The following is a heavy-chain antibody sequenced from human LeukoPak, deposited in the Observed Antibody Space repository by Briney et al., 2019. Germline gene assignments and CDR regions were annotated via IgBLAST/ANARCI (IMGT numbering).Heavy chain of an antibody. CDR3: AKVVISWGPTSQDY. CDR1: GFTFSDYY. J-gene: IGHJ4*02. Sequence: GGSLRLSCAASGFTFSDYYMSWIRQAPGKGLEWVSYISSSGSTIYYADSVKGRFTISRDNSKNTLYLQINTLRAEDMAVYYCAKVVISWGPTSQDYWGQGTLVTVSS. CDR2: ISSSGSTI. D-gene: IGHD6-13*01. V-gene: IGHV3-11*01.